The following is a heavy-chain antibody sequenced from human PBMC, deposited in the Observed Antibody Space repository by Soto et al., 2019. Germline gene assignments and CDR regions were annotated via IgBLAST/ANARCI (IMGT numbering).Heavy chain of an antibody. V-gene: IGHV3-48*02. J-gene: IGHJ1*01. CDR1: GFTFSSYS. D-gene: IGHD2-15*01. Sequence: PGRPGTLSCAASGFTFSSYSMNWVSQAPGTALEWVSYISSSSSTIYYADSVKGRFTISRDNAKNSLYLQINSLRDEDTAVYYCARVPWIVGYSSGRRCPSGYFQHWGQGTLVTGSS. CDR3: ARVPWIVGYSSGRRCPSGYFQH. CDR2: ISSSSSTI.